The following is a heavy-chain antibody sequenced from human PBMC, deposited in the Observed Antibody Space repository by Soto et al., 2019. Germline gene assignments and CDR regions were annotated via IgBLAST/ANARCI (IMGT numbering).Heavy chain of an antibody. J-gene: IGHJ4*02. Sequence: QVQLQESGPGLVKPSQTLSLTCTVSGGSISSGGYYWSWIRQHTGKGLEWIGYIYYSGSTYYNPSLKSRVTISVDTSKNQFSLKLSSVTAADTAVYYCARDSHYGDYVFYFDYWGQGTLVTVSS. CDR1: GGSISSGGYY. CDR3: ARDSHYGDYVFYFDY. D-gene: IGHD4-17*01. CDR2: IYYSGST. V-gene: IGHV4-31*03.